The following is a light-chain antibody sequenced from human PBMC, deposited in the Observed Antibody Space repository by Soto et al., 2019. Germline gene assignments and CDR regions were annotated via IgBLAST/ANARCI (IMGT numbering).Light chain of an antibody. J-gene: IGLJ1*01. CDR3: VAWDDSLSGLV. CDR1: SANIGTNF. Sequence: QSVLTQPPSASGTPGQRVTTSCSGRSANIGTNFVCWYQQLPGTAPKLLIYSNNQRPSGVPDRFSGSKSGTSASLAISGLRSEDEANYYCVAWDDSLSGLVFGTGTKVTV. V-gene: IGLV1-47*02. CDR2: SNN.